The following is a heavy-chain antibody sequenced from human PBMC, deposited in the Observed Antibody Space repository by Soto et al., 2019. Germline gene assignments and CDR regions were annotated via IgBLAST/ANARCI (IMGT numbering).Heavy chain of an antibody. CDR1: GGSIISGGYY. CDR3: ARDQAYDYTSPGDYYYYGMDV. V-gene: IGHV4-31*03. J-gene: IGHJ6*02. CDR2: IYYSGST. D-gene: IGHD4-4*01. Sequence: SETLSLTCTVSGGSIISGGYYWSLIRQHPGKGLEWIGYIYYSGSTYYNPSLKSRVTISVDTSKNQFSLKLSSVTAADTAVYYCARDQAYDYTSPGDYYYYGMDVWGQGTTVTVSS.